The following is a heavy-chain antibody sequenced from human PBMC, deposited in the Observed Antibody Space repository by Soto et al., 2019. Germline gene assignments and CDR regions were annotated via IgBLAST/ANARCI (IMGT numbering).Heavy chain of an antibody. Sequence: ASVKVSCKASGYTFTSYGIHWVRQAPGQRLEWMGWINAANGDTKYSPKFQGRVTITRDTSASTAYMELSSLRSEDTAVCYCVRRHVSATGIDWFDPWGQGTLVTVSS. V-gene: IGHV1-3*01. CDR3: VRRHVSATGIDWFDP. D-gene: IGHD6-13*01. CDR1: GYTFTSYG. CDR2: INAANGDT. J-gene: IGHJ5*02.